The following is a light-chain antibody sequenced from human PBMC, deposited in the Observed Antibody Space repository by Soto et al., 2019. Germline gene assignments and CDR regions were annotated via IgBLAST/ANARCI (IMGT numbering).Light chain of an antibody. CDR2: GAS. V-gene: IGKV3-15*01. CDR3: QQYNNWPPIT. Sequence: EIVMTQSPDPLSVSPGERATLSCRVSQSVSSSLAWYQQKPGQAPRLLIYGASTRATGIPARFSGSGSGTEFTLTISSLQSEDFAIYYCQQYNNWPPITFGQGTRLEIK. J-gene: IGKJ5*01. CDR1: QSVSSS.